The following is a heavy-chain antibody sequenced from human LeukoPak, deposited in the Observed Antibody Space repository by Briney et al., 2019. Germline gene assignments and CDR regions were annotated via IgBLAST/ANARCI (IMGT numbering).Heavy chain of an antibody. Sequence: SQTLSLTCSVSGGSVNSGSYYWTWIRQPAGKGLEWIGRIYAGGSTDYNPSLKSRVSISVDTSKNQFSLKLGSVTAADTAVYYCASYGDYQMGYYYMDVWGKGTTVTVSS. CDR1: GGSVNSGSYY. D-gene: IGHD4-17*01. CDR2: IYAGGST. V-gene: IGHV4-61*02. J-gene: IGHJ6*03. CDR3: ASYGDYQMGYYYMDV.